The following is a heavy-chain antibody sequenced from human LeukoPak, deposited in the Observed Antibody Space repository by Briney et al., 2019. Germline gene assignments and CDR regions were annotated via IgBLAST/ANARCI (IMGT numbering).Heavy chain of an antibody. CDR1: GFTFSSYA. CDR2: ISGSGGST. J-gene: IGHJ3*02. CDR3: AKDTAQGSAFDI. Sequence: GGSLRLSCAASGFTFSSYAMSWVRQAPGKGVEWGSAISGSGGSTYYADSVKGRFTISRDNSKNTLYLQMTSLRAEDTAVYYCAKDTAQGSAFDIWGQGTMVTVSS. D-gene: IGHD5-18*01. V-gene: IGHV3-23*01.